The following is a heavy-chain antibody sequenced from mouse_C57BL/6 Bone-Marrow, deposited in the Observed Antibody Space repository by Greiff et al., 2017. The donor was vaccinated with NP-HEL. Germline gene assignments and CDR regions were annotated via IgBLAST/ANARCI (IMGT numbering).Heavy chain of an antibody. J-gene: IGHJ2*01. CDR3: ARRGSQYYFDY. CDR2: ISSGGSYT. D-gene: IGHD1-1*01. V-gene: IGHV5-6*02. CDR1: GFTFSSYG. Sequence: DVMLVESGVDLVKPGGSLKLSCAASGFTFSSYGMSWVRQTPDKRLEWVATISSGGSYTYYPDSVKGRFTISRDNAKNTLYLQMSSLKSEDTAMYYCARRGSQYYFDYWGQGTTLTVSS.